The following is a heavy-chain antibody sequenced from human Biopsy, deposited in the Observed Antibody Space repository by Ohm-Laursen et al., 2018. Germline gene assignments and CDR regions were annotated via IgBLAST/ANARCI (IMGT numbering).Heavy chain of an antibody. CDR2: NTPILGTG. CDR3: ATKLTGYFHH. J-gene: IGHJ1*01. D-gene: IGHD3-9*01. Sequence: SVKVSCKAPGGTFSNYGVNWVRQAPGQGLEWLGGNTPILGTGNSAQKFQDRVTVAADTSTSTATMELRSLRSDDTAVYYCATKLTGYFHHWGQGTLVTVSS. V-gene: IGHV1-69*06. CDR1: GGTFSNYG.